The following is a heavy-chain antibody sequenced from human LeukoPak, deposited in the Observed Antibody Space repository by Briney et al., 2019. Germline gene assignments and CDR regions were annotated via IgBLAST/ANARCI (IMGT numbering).Heavy chain of an antibody. CDR2: IYSGGST. CDR3: ARVNFNLGFDP. D-gene: IGHD3-16*01. Sequence: PGGSLSLSCAASGFTVSSNYMSWVRQAPGKGLEWVSVIYSGGSTYYADSVKGRFTISRDNSKNTLYLQMNSLRAEDTAVYYCARVNFNLGFDPWGQGTLVTVSS. J-gene: IGHJ5*02. V-gene: IGHV3-53*01. CDR1: GFTVSSNY.